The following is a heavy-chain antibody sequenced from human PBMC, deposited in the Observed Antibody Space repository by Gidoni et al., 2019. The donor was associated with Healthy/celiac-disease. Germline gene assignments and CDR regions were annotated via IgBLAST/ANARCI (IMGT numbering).Heavy chain of an antibody. V-gene: IGHV3-53*01. D-gene: IGHD2-21*02. CDR1: GFTVSRNS. CDR3: ASQVVVTAISYYYYYGMDV. Sequence: EVQLVSSGGGLIQPGGSLRLSCAASGFTVSRNSMRWVRQATGKGLEWVSVIYSGGSTYYADSVKGRFTSSRDNSKNTLYLQMNSLRAEDTAVYYCASQVVVTAISYYYYYGMDVWGQGTTVTVSS. CDR2: IYSGGST. J-gene: IGHJ6*02.